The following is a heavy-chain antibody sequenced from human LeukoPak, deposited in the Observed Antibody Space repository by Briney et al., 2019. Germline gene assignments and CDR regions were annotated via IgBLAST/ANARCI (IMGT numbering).Heavy chain of an antibody. CDR2: INSGGST. CDR1: GFTVSSNY. CDR3: ARVDV. V-gene: IGHV3-66*02. Sequence: GGSLRLSCVVSGFTVSSNYMTWVRQAPGKGLEWVSVINSGGSTYYADSVKGRFTISRDNSKNTLYLQMNSLRAEDTAVYYRARVDVWGQGTTVTVSS. J-gene: IGHJ6*02.